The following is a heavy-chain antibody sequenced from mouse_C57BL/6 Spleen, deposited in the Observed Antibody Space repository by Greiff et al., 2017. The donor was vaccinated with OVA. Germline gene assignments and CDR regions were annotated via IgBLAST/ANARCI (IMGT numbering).Heavy chain of an antibody. Sequence: QVQLQQSGTELVKPGTSVKLSCKASGYTFTSYWMHWVKQRPGQGLEWIGVIDPSDSYTNYNQKFKGKATLTVDTSSSTAYMQLSSLTSEDSAVYYCARSLYDGYYYFDYWGQGTTLTVSS. CDR3: ARSLYDGYYYFDY. CDR1: GYTFTSYW. D-gene: IGHD2-3*01. V-gene: IGHV1-59*01. CDR2: IDPSDSYT. J-gene: IGHJ2*01.